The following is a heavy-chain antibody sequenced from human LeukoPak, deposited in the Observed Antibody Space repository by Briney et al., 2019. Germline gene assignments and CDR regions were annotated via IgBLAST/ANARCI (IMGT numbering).Heavy chain of an antibody. CDR3: ARARGQQLVMDY. V-gene: IGHV1-3*01. J-gene: IGHJ4*02. CDR2: INAGNGNT. Sequence: ASVKVSCKASGYTFTSYAMHWVRQAPRQRLEWMGWINAGNGNTKYSQKFQGRVTITRDTSASTAYMELSSLRSEDTAVYYCARARGQQLVMDYWGQGTLVTVSS. D-gene: IGHD6-13*01. CDR1: GYTFTSYA.